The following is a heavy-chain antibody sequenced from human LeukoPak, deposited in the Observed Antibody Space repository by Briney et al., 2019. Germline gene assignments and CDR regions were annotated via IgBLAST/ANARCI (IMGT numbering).Heavy chain of an antibody. CDR3: ARGLRDCSSSTCFTYWYFDP. V-gene: IGHV3-23*01. D-gene: IGHD2-2*02. CDR1: GFTFSSYA. Sequence: GGSLRLSCAASGFTFSSYAMSWVRQAPGKGLEWVSAISGSGGSTYYADSVKGRFTISRDNSKNTLYLQMGSLRAEDMAVYYCARGLRDCSSSTCFTYWYFDPWGRGTLVTVSS. J-gene: IGHJ2*01. CDR2: ISGSGGST.